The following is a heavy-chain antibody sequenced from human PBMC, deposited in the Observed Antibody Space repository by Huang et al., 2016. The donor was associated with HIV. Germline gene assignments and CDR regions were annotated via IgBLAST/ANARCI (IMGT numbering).Heavy chain of an antibody. CDR2: IYPGDYDT. V-gene: IGHV5-51*01. Sequence: EVQLVQSGAEVKKPGESLKISCTGSGYRFRSNWVGWVRQMPGKGLDWMEIIYPGDYDTRYSPSFQGQVTISADKSSNTAYVQWSSLKASDTAMYYCARLIGSPSFYYGLDVWGQGTTVTVSS. CDR1: GYRFRSNW. J-gene: IGHJ6*02. CDR3: ARLIGSPSFYYGLDV. D-gene: IGHD3-10*01.